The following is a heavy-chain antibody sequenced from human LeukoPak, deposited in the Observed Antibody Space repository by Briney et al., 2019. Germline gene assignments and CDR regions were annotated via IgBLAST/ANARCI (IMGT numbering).Heavy chain of an antibody. J-gene: IGHJ4*02. CDR1: GGSMTTHH. CDR3: TTIMRGNIFGYFDF. Sequence: SETLSLTCTVSGGSMTTHHWNWIRQTPGKGLEWIGYVFDSGRTKENPSLKSRVTLSADTSKNQLSLRLSSVTAADTAVYYCTTIMRGNIFGYFDFWGQGILVTVSS. D-gene: IGHD5-18*01. CDR2: VFDSGRT. V-gene: IGHV4-59*11.